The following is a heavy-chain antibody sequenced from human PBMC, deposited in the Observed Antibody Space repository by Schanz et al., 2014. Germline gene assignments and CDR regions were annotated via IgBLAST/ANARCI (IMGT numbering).Heavy chain of an antibody. J-gene: IGHJ4*02. D-gene: IGHD3-10*01. Sequence: QGQLVQSGPEVKEPGASVKVSCEASRYTFNTYGLNWVRQAPGQGLEWMGWINPNSGTTNYAQKFQGWVTMTRDTSISTAYMELSRLRSEDTAVYFCTSEAHDHDGLRSYSNVWGQGTLVTVTS. CDR2: INPNSGTT. CDR1: RYTFNTYG. CDR3: TSEAHDHDGLRSYSNV. V-gene: IGHV1-2*04.